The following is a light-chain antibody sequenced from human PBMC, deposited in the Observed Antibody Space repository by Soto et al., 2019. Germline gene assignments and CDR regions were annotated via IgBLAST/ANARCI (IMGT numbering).Light chain of an antibody. Sequence: EIVLTQSPGTLSLSPGERASLSCRASQSVSSSYLAWYQQKPGQAPRLLIYGASSRATGIPDRFSGSGSGTDFTLTISSLEPEDFAVYYCQQRSNWPLGLTFGGGTKVDIK. CDR2: GAS. J-gene: IGKJ4*01. CDR1: QSVSSSY. CDR3: QQRSNWPLGLT. V-gene: IGKV3D-20*02.